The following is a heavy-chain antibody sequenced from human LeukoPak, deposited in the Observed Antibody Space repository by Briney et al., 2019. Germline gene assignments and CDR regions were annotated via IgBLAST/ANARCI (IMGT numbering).Heavy chain of an antibody. J-gene: IGHJ6*02. D-gene: IGHD4-11*01. CDR3: ATYYSNYDYYYYGMDV. Sequence: SVKVSCKASGSTFSSYAISWVRQAPGHGLEWMGGIIPIFGTANYAQKFQGRVTITADESTSTAYMELSSLRSEDTAVYYCATYYSNYDYYYYGMDVWGQGTTVTVSS. CDR2: IIPIFGTA. V-gene: IGHV1-69*01. CDR1: GSTFSSYA.